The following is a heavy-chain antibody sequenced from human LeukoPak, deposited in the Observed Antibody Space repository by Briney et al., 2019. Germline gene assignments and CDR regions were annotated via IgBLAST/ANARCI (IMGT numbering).Heavy chain of an antibody. V-gene: IGHV4-39*01. CDR2: IYYSGST. J-gene: IGHJ5*02. Sequence: SETLSLTCTVSGGSISSSSYYWGWIRQPPGKGLEWIGSIYYSGSTYYNPSLKSRVTISVDTSKNQFSLKLSSVTAADTAVYYCAGQRITMVRGVIRGNWFDPWGQGTLVTVSS. CDR1: GGSISSSSYY. CDR3: AGQRITMVRGVIRGNWFDP. D-gene: IGHD3-10*01.